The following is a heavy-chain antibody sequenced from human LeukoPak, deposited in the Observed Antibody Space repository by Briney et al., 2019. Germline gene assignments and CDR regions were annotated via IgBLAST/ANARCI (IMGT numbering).Heavy chain of an antibody. J-gene: IGHJ3*02. V-gene: IGHV3-13*01. Sequence: PGGSLRLSCIASGFTHGSHDMHWVRQIPGQGLEWVAAVSSGFHAFFADSVQGRFTVSREDARNSLYLQMNSLRAGDTAVYYCARDYPTGDYYYDSSGWSAFDIWGQGTMVTVSS. CDR2: VSSGFHA. CDR1: GFTHGSHD. D-gene: IGHD3-22*01. CDR3: ARDYPTGDYYYDSSGWSAFDI.